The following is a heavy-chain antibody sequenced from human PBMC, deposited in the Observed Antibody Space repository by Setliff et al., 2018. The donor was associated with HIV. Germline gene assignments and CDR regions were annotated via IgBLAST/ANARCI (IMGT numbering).Heavy chain of an antibody. CDR3: ARWTFLDYGVSSGDAFDF. CDR2: IYYNVNN. J-gene: IGHJ3*01. Sequence: SETLSLTCAVSGVSISSQYWSWIRQPPGKGLEWIGFIYYNVNNNYNPSLKSRVTISVDTSKNQFSLKLSSVTAADTAVYYCARWTFLDYGVSSGDAFDFWGQGTMVTVSS. V-gene: IGHV4-59*08. CDR1: GVSISSQY. D-gene: IGHD4-17*01.